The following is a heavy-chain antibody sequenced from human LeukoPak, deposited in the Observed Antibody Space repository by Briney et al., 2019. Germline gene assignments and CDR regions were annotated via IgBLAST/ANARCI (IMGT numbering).Heavy chain of an antibody. CDR2: ISDSGDYT. V-gene: IGHV3-23*01. Sequence: QPGGSLTLSCAGSGFTLSSYAMSWVRQAPGQGLEWVSVISDSGDYTSYADSVRGRFTISRDNSRNTLYLQMISLRPEDTAVYYCAKDTSLGKYCTNGVCSPFDYWGQGPLVTVSS. D-gene: IGHD2-8*01. J-gene: IGHJ4*02. CDR1: GFTLSSYA. CDR3: AKDTSLGKYCTNGVCSPFDY.